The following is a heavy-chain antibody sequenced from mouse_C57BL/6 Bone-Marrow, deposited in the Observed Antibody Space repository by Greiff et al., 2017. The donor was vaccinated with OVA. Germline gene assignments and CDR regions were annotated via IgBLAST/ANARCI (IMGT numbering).Heavy chain of an antibody. CDR1: GYTFTSYG. CDR3: ARMINWYCDV. V-gene: IGHV1-81*01. J-gene: IGHJ1*03. D-gene: IGHD2-4*01. CDR2: IYPRSGTP. Sequence: QVQLQQSGAELARPGASVKLSCKASGYTFTSYGISWVQQRPGQGLEWIGEIYPRSGTPYYHEKFKGKATLTADKSSSTAYMELRSLTSEDASSDFCARMINWYCDVGGTGTTVTVSS.